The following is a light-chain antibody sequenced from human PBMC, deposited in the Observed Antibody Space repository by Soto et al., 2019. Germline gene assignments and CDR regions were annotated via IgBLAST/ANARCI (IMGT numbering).Light chain of an antibody. Sequence: EIVLTQSPATLSLSPGERATLSCRASQGVDSYLAWYQQKRGQAPRLLIYDASNRATGIPARFSGSGSGTDYTLSISILEPEDFAVYYCQQRSIWPPTFCQGTKVDIK. CDR1: QGVDSY. J-gene: IGKJ2*01. V-gene: IGKV3-11*01. CDR3: QQRSIWPPT. CDR2: DAS.